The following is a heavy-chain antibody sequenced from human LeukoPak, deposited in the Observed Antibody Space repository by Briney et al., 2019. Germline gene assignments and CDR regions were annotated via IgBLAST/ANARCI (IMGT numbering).Heavy chain of an antibody. CDR1: GFTFSSYS. D-gene: IGHD6-19*01. CDR3: ARDDTRGMTVAGDY. V-gene: IGHV3-21*01. Sequence: GGSLRLSCAASGFTFSSYSMNWVRQAPGKGLEWVSSISSSSSYIYYADSVKGRFTISRDNAKNSLYLQMNSLRAEDTAVYYCARDDTRGMTVAGDYWGQGTLVTVSS. J-gene: IGHJ4*02. CDR2: ISSSSSYI.